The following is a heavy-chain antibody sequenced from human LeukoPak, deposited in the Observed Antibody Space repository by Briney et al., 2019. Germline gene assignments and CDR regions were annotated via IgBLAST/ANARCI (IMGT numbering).Heavy chain of an antibody. CDR3: AKGIKRCTNGICQPDAFDI. D-gene: IGHD2-8*01. CDR2: MHPNSGGT. V-gene: IGHV1-2*02. J-gene: IGHJ3*02. Sequence: ASVKVSCKASGYTFTGYYMHWVRQAPGQGLEWMGWMHPNSGGTNYAQKFQGRVTMTRDTSISTAYMDLSSLRSDDTAVYYCAKGIKRCTNGICQPDAFDIWGPGTMVTVSS. CDR1: GYTFTGYY.